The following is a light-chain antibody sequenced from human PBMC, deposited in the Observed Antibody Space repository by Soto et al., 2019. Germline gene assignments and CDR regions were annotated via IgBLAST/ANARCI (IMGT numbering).Light chain of an antibody. CDR3: QQYGSSPPYT. Sequence: EIVLTQSPGTLSLSPEERATLSCRASQSVSSSYLAWYQQKPGQAPRLLIYGASRRATGIPDRFSGSGSGTDFTLTISRLEPEDFAVYYCQQYGSSPPYTFGQGTKLEIK. CDR1: QSVSSSY. J-gene: IGKJ2*01. CDR2: GAS. V-gene: IGKV3-20*01.